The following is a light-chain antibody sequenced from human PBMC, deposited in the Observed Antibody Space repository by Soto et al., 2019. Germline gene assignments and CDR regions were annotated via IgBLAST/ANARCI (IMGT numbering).Light chain of an antibody. V-gene: IGKV3-20*01. CDR1: QSVSSNY. CDR3: QQYGSSPMT. CDR2: GAS. J-gene: IGKJ5*01. Sequence: EIVLTQSPGTLSLSPGERATLSCRASQSVSSNYLAWYQQKPGQAPRLLLYGASSRATGIPDRFSGSGSGTDFTLTISRLEPEDFAVYYCQQYGSSPMTFGQGTRLEIK.